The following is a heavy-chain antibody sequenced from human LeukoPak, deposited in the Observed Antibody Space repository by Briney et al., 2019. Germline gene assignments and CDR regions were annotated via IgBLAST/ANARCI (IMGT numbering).Heavy chain of an antibody. CDR3: ARVRYYYDSSGYPDY. CDR1: VYTFTRYY. J-gene: IGHJ4*02. Sequence: ASVKVSCKASVYTFTRYYMHWVRQAPGQGLEWMGWINPNSGGTNYAQKFQGRVTMTRDTSISTAYMELSRLRSDDTAVYYCARVRYYYDSSGYPDYWGQGTLVTVSS. D-gene: IGHD3-22*01. V-gene: IGHV1-2*02. CDR2: INPNSGGT.